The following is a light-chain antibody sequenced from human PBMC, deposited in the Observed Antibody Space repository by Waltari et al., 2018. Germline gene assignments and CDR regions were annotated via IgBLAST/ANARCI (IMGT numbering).Light chain of an antibody. Sequence: DVVMTQSPLSLPVTLGQPASISCRSSQSLVHSDGNTYLNWLVQRPGQSPRRLSYKVSRRDAGVPDRFSGSGSGTDFTLKISAVEAEDVGIYYCMQGTHWPPITFGQGTRLEIK. CDR1: QSLVHSDGNTY. J-gene: IGKJ5*01. CDR3: MQGTHWPPIT. V-gene: IGKV2-30*02. CDR2: KVS.